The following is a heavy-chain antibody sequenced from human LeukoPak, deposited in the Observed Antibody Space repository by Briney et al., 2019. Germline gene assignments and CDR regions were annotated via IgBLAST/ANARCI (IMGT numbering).Heavy chain of an antibody. J-gene: IGHJ6*02. V-gene: IGHV1-3*01. D-gene: IGHD6-19*01. CDR2: INAANGNA. Sequence: GASVKVSCKASGYTLSSFAMHWVRQAPGQRLEWMGRINAANGNAEYSQKFQGRVIVTTDTSANTVYMELSSLRSEDTAVHYCARDGKHIAVPGVRYPMDVWGQGTAVTVSS. CDR3: ARDGKHIAVPGVRYPMDV. CDR1: GYTLSSFA.